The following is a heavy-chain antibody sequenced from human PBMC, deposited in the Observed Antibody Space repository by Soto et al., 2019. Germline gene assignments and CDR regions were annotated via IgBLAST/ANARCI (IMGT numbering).Heavy chain of an antibody. CDR1: GGSISSGGYY. J-gene: IGHJ6*02. CDR3: AMPSGRHYYYGMDV. D-gene: IGHD1-26*01. V-gene: IGHV4-31*03. Sequence: QVQLQESGPGLVKPSQTLSLTCTVSGGSISSGGYYWSWIRQHPGKGLEWIGYIYYSGSTYYNPSLKSRVTISVDTSKNQFSLKLSSVTVADTAVYYCAMPSGRHYYYGMDVWGQGTTVTVSS. CDR2: IYYSGST.